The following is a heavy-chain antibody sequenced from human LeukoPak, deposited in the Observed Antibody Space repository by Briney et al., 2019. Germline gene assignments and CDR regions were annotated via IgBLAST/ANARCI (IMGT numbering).Heavy chain of an antibody. V-gene: IGHV3-23*01. CDR2: ISDSGGST. Sequence: GGSLTLSCAASGFTFSNYDMSWVRQAPGKGLEWVSAISDSGGSTYYADSVKGRFSISRDNSKTTLYLQMNSLRAEDTAVYYCAKVDCSGGCFRVYWGQGTLVTVSS. D-gene: IGHD2-15*01. CDR3: AKVDCSGGCFRVY. J-gene: IGHJ4*02. CDR1: GFTFSNYD.